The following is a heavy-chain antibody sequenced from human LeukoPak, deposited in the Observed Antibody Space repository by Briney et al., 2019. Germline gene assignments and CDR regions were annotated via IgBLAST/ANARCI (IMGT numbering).Heavy chain of an antibody. CDR1: GFTFSSYW. D-gene: IGHD2-15*01. V-gene: IGHV3-7*01. J-gene: IGHJ6*02. CDR2: IKQDGSEK. CDR3: ARDSAIVVVVAATYYGMDV. Sequence: HPGGSLRLSCAASGFTFSSYWMSWVRRAPGKGLEWVANIKQDGSEKYYVDSVKGRFTISRDNAKNSLYLQMNSLRAEDTAVYYCARDSAIVVVVAATYYGMDVWGQGTTVTVSS.